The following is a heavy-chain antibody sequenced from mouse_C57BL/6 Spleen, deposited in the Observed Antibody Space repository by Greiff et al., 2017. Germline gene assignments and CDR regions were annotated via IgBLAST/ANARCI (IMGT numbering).Heavy chain of an antibody. D-gene: IGHD2-5*01. CDR1: GYTFTSYW. CDR2: IDPSDSYT. V-gene: IGHV1-69*01. J-gene: IGHJ3*01. Sequence: QVQLQQPGAELVMPAASVKLSCKASGYTFTSYWLHWVKQRPGPGLEWIGEIDPSDSYTNYNQKFKGKSTLTVDKSSSTAYMQLSSLTSEDSAVYYCARGSNSLFAYWGQGTLVTVSA. CDR3: ARGSNSLFAY.